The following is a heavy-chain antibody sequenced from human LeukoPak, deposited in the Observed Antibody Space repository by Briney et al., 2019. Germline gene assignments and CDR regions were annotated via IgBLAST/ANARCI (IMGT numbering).Heavy chain of an antibody. J-gene: IGHJ4*02. CDR2: ISSSSSYI. Sequence: GGSLRLSCTASGFTFGDYAMSWFRQAPGKGLEWLSSISSSSSYIYYADSVKGRFTISRDNAKNSLYLQMNSLRAEDTAVYYCARGGQLVPAAIAFDYWGQGTLVTVSS. V-gene: IGHV3-21*01. CDR1: GFTFGDYA. D-gene: IGHD2-2*01. CDR3: ARGGQLVPAAIAFDY.